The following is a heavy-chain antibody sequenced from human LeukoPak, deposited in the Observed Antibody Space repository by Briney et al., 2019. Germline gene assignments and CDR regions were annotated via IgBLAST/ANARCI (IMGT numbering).Heavy chain of an antibody. CDR1: GGSISSYC. V-gene: IGHV4-59*01. CDR2: IYYSGST. Sequence: SETLSLTCTVSGGSISSYCWSWIRQPPGKGLEWIGYIYYSGSTNYNPSLKSRVTISVDTSKNQFSLKLSSVTAADTAVYYCARVPVDTAMVYYFDYWGQGTLVSVSS. CDR3: ARVPVDTAMVYYFDY. D-gene: IGHD5-18*01. J-gene: IGHJ4*02.